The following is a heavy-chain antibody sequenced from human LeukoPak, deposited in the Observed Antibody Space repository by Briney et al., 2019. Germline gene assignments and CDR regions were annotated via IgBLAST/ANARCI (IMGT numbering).Heavy chain of an antibody. CDR2: ISDSGGAT. CDR3: ARDVGGNHFFDY. Sequence: PGGSLRLSCAASGFTFNNYAMAWVRQAPGKGLEWVSTISDSGGATHYADSETGRFTISRDNSKNTLHLQLNSLRAEDTAVYYCARDVGGNHFFDYWGQGTLVTVSS. CDR1: GFTFNNYA. D-gene: IGHD1-14*01. V-gene: IGHV3-23*01. J-gene: IGHJ4*02.